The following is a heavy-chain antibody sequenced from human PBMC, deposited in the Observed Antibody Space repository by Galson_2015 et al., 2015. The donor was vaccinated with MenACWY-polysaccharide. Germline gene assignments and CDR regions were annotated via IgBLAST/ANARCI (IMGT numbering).Heavy chain of an antibody. CDR3: AHVMITFGGVIGDDAFDV. CDR2: IYWDGDN. Sequence: PALVKPTQTLTLTCTFSGFSLLTKGVGVTWIRQPPGKALEWLAVIYWDGDNRYSPSLRSRLTVTKDTSKNQVVLTMTNMDPVDTATYYCAHVMITFGGVIGDDAFDVWGQGTMVTVSS. J-gene: IGHJ3*01. V-gene: IGHV2-5*02. D-gene: IGHD3-16*01. CDR1: GFSLLTKGVG.